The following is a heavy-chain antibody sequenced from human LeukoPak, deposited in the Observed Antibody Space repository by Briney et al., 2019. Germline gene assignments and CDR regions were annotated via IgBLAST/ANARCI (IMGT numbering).Heavy chain of an antibody. J-gene: IGHJ4*02. V-gene: IGHV3-23*01. CDR2: IRGNGAT. D-gene: IGHD3-16*01. CDR1: GLSFSSFA. CDR3: AKASWVSSTDAVR. Sequence: PGGSLRLSCAASGLSFSSFAMSWVRQGPARGLEWVSSIRGNGATFYADSVKGRFTLSSDSSRNTVYFQLNNLRVEDTAIYYCAKASWVSSTDAVRWGQGTLVTVSS.